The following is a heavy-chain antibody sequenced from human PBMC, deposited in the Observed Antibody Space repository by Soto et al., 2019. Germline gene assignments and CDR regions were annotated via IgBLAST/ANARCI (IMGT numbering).Heavy chain of an antibody. CDR2: IYPGDSDT. J-gene: IGHJ6*03. CDR1: GYSFTSYW. V-gene: IGHV5-51*01. CDR3: ARLPWLRGYYYYYMDV. Sequence: PGESLKISCKGSGYSFTSYWIGWVRQMPGKGLEWMGIIYPGDSDTRYSPSFQGQVTISADKSISTAYLQWSSLKASDTAMYYCARLPWLRGYYYYYMDVWGKGTTVTVSS. D-gene: IGHD5-12*01.